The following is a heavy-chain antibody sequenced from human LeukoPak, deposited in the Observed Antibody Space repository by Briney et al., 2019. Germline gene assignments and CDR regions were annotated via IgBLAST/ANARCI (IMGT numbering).Heavy chain of an antibody. Sequence: ASVKVSCKASGYTFTSYYMHWVRQAPGQGLEWMGGIIPIFGTANYAQKFQGRVTITADESTSTAYMELSSLRSKDTAVYYCARVVGMSGYSYGDFYYFDYWGQGTLVTVSS. CDR1: GYTFTSYY. J-gene: IGHJ4*02. V-gene: IGHV1-69*13. D-gene: IGHD5-18*01. CDR3: ARVVGMSGYSYGDFYYFDY. CDR2: IIPIFGTA.